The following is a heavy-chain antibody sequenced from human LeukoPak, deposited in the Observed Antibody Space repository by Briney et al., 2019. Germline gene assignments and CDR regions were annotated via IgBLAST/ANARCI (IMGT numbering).Heavy chain of an antibody. Sequence: SGPTLVLPSPPPTLTFSISAISCSTRAVGGGWVRQPPVKALEWLALLYCDDEKRYNPSLNSRIITVYDTANTQIVLTTANMDPVDTGTYYCAHRRNDFGESFNWFDRWGQGTLVTVS. CDR2: LYCDDEK. V-gene: IGHV2-5*02. J-gene: IGHJ5*02. D-gene: IGHD3-10*01. CDR1: AISCSTRAVG. CDR3: AHRRNDFGESFNWFDR.